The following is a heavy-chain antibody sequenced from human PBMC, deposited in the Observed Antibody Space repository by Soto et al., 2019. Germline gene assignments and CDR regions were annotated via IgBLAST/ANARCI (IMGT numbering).Heavy chain of an antibody. V-gene: IGHV1-8*01. D-gene: IGHD6-19*01. CDR1: GYTFTTFD. CDR2: MNPNSGNT. J-gene: IGHJ4*02. CDR3: ARGSRYSSGRESLDY. Sequence: QVQLVQSGAEVKKPGASVKLSCKASGYTFTTFDINWVRQATGQGLEWMGWMNPNSGNTGYAQKFQGRVTMTRNASXXTAYMELSSLRSEDTAVYYCARGSRYSSGRESLDYWGQGTLVTVSA.